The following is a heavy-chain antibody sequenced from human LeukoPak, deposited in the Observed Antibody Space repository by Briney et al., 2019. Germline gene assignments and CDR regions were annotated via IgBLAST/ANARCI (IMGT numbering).Heavy chain of an antibody. J-gene: IGHJ4*02. V-gene: IGHV3-64*01. CDR3: ARVLKDISGYYDY. CDR2: ISIDGGDT. Sequence: PGGSLRLSCAASGFRFSSYAMHWVRQAPGKGLEYVSAISIDGGDTFYASSVKGRFTISRDNSKSTLYLQMGSLRAEAMDVYYCARVLKDISGYYDYWGQGTLVTVSS. D-gene: IGHD3-22*01. CDR1: GFRFSSYA.